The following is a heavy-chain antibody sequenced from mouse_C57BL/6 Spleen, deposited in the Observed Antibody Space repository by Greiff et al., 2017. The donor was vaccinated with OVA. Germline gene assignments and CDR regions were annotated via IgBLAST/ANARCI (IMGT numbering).Heavy chain of an antibody. CDR1: GYSITSGYY. V-gene: IGHV3-6*01. D-gene: IGHD3-2*02. CDR2: ISYDGSN. Sequence: EVQLQESGPGLVKPSQSLSLTCSVTGYSITSGYYWNWIRQFPGNKLEWMGYISYDGSNNYNPSLKNRISITRDTSKNQFFLKLNSVTTEDTATYYCAREAQATRFAYWGQGTLVTVSA. J-gene: IGHJ3*01. CDR3: AREAQATRFAY.